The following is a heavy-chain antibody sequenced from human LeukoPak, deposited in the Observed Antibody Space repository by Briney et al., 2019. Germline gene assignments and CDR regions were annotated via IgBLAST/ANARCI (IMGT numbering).Heavy chain of an antibody. CDR3: ATSSGWKSNIDY. CDR1: GATYTTYA. J-gene: IGHJ4*02. CDR2: INPNSGGT. Sequence: ASVKVSCKASGATYTTYAINWVRQAPGQGLEWMGWINPNSGGTNYAQKFQGRVTMTRDTSISTAYMELSRLRSDDTAVFYCATSSGWKSNIDYWGQGTLVTVSS. V-gene: IGHV1-2*02. D-gene: IGHD6-19*01.